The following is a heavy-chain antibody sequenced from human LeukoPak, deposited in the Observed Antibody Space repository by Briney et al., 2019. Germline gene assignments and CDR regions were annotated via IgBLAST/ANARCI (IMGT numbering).Heavy chain of an antibody. J-gene: IGHJ4*02. V-gene: IGHV3-7*01. CDR3: ATDRGWRTSGYYLYYFEY. D-gene: IGHD3-3*01. CDR1: GLTFRNFW. Sequence: GGSLRLSCAASGLTFRNFWMCWVRQAPGKGLEWVASIKHDGSEKYYVDSVRGRFTISRDNTKNLLYLQMSSLRAEDTAVYYCATDRGWRTSGYYLYYFEYWGQGTLVTFSS. CDR2: IKHDGSEK.